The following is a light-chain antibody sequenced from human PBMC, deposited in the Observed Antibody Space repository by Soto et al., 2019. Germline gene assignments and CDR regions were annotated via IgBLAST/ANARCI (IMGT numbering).Light chain of an antibody. Sequence: QSALTQPASVSGSPGQSITISCTGTSSDIGRYNFVSWYQQHPGKAPKLLVYEVTNRPSGVSNRFSGSKSGNTASLTIFGLQTEDEADYYCSSYTSVTTFVVFGTGT. CDR1: SSDIGRYNF. V-gene: IGLV2-14*01. J-gene: IGLJ1*01. CDR3: SSYTSVTTFVV. CDR2: EVT.